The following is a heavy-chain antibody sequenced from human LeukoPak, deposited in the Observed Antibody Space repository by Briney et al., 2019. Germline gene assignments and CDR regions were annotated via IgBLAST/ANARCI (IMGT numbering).Heavy chain of an antibody. CDR3: ARDGSWTKMDV. D-gene: IGHD3-10*01. J-gene: IGHJ6*04. Sequence: GGSLRLSCAASGFTFSSYSMNWVRQAPGKVLEWVSSISSSSSYIYYADSVKGRFTISRDNAKNSLYLQMNSLRAEDTAVYYCARDGSWTKMDVWGKGTTVTVSS. V-gene: IGHV3-21*01. CDR1: GFTFSSYS. CDR2: ISSSSSYI.